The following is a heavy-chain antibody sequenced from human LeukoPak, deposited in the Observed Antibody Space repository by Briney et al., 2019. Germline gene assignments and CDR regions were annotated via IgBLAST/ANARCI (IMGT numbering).Heavy chain of an antibody. V-gene: IGHV1-2*02. J-gene: IGHJ2*01. CDR2: INPNSGVT. Sequence: ASVKVSCKASGGTFSNYAISWVRQAPGQGLEWMGWINPNSGVTNYAQKFQGRVTMTRDMSISTAYMELSRLRSDDTAVYYCARDNGGSRNFDLWGRGTLVTVSS. CDR1: GGTFSNYA. CDR3: ARDNGGSRNFDL. D-gene: IGHD4-23*01.